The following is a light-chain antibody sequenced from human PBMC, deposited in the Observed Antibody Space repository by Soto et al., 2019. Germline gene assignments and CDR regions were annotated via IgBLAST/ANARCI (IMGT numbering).Light chain of an antibody. J-gene: IGLJ1*01. CDR1: SGHSNYA. Sequence: QLVLTQSPSASASLGASVKLTCTLRSGHSNYAIAWHQQQPEKRPRYLMKLNRDGSHSKGDGIPDRFAGSSPGAERYLTISSLQSEDEADYYCQTWGTGIQVFGTGTKLTVL. CDR3: QTWGTGIQV. V-gene: IGLV4-69*01. CDR2: LNRDGSH.